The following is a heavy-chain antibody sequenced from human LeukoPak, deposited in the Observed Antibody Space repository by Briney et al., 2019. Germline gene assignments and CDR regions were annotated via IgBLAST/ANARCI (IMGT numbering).Heavy chain of an antibody. Sequence: GGSLRLSCAASGFTFSSYEMNWVRQAPGKGLEWVSVIYSDSKTYYADSVKGRFTISRDNSKNTVYLQMNSLRAEDTAVYYCARHTWDIWGQGTMVTVSS. CDR3: ARHTWDI. V-gene: IGHV3-66*04. CDR2: IYSDSKT. CDR1: GFTFSSYE. D-gene: IGHD3-16*01. J-gene: IGHJ3*02.